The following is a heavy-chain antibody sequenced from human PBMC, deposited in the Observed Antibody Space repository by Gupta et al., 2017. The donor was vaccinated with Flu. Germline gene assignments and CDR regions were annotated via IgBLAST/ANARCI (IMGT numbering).Heavy chain of an antibody. Sequence: EWIGEINHSGSTNYNPSLKSRVTISVDTSKNQFSLKLSSVTAADTAVYYCARGQYYDFWSGLYNYYYYYMDVWGKGTTVTVSS. CDR3: ARGQYYDFWSGLYNYYYYYMDV. V-gene: IGHV4-34*01. CDR2: INHSGST. J-gene: IGHJ6*03. D-gene: IGHD3-3*01.